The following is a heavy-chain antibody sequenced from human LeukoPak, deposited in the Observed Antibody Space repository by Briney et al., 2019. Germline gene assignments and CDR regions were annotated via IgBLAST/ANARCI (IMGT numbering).Heavy chain of an antibody. CDR3: AKSNGYGLIDI. CDR1: GGSLSGYY. V-gene: IGHV4-34*01. D-gene: IGHD3-22*01. J-gene: IGHJ3*02. CDR2: INHSGST. Sequence: SETLSLTCAVYGGSLSGYYWSWIRQPPGKGLEWIGEINHSGSTNYNSSLKSRVTISVDTSKNQFSLKLTSVTAADTAVYYCAKSNGYGLIDIWGQGTMVTVSS.